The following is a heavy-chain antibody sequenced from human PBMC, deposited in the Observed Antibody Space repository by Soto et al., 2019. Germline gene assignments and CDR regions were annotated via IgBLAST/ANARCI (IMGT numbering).Heavy chain of an antibody. D-gene: IGHD6-13*01. CDR3: ARDTYGLYSSSWYEGPDFDY. CDR2: INWNGGST. Sequence: AGGSLRLSCAASGFTFDDYGMSWVRQAPGKGLEWVSGINWNGGSTGYADSVKGRFTISRDNAKNSLYLQMNSLRAEDTAVYYCARDTYGLYSSSWYEGPDFDYWGQGTLVTVSS. V-gene: IGHV3-20*04. J-gene: IGHJ4*02. CDR1: GFTFDDYG.